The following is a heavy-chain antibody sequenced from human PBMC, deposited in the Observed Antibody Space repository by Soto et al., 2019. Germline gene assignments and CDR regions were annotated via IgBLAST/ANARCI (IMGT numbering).Heavy chain of an antibody. J-gene: IGHJ4*02. CDR1: GASVRSSRFY. CDR3: ARQETASGSNYLRPFGH. D-gene: IGHD2-21*02. CDR2: IVSSGAM. V-gene: IGHV4-39*01. Sequence: SETLSLTCSVSGASVRSSRFYWGWIRQTPGKGLEWIGSIVSSGAMHPNPSLRSRIDISLDSSQNKLSLDLFSVTSADTSVYYCARQETASGSNYLRPFGHWGQGILVTVSS.